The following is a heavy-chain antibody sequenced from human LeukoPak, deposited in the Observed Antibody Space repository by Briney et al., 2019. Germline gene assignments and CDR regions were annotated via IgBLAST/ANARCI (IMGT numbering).Heavy chain of an antibody. CDR2: IKQDGSEK. D-gene: IGHD3-3*01. J-gene: IGHJ4*02. Sequence: GGSLRLSCAASGFTFSSYWMSWVRQAPGKGLEWVANIKQDGSEKYYVDSVKGRFTISRDNAKNSLYLQMNSLRAEDTAVYYCARDQSDYDFWSGYYQYYFDYWGQGTLVNISS. CDR3: ARDQSDYDFWSGYYQYYFDY. CDR1: GFTFSSYW. V-gene: IGHV3-7*01.